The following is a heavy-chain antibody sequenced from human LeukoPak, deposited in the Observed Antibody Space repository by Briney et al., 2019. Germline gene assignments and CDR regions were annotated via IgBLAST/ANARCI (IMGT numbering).Heavy chain of an antibody. CDR1: GFTFSLYW. CDR3: VREPTRTGYFDN. CDR2: IKQDGSEG. J-gene: IGHJ4*02. V-gene: IGHV3-7*01. D-gene: IGHD7-27*01. Sequence: GGSLRLSCAASGFTFSLYWMSWVRQAPGKGLEWVANIKQDGSEGNYVESVKGRFTISRDNAKKSLNLQMNSLRAEDTAVYYYVREPTRTGYFDNWGQGTLVTVPS.